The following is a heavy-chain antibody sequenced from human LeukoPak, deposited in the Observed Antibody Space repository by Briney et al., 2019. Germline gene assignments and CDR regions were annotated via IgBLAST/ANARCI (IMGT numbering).Heavy chain of an antibody. J-gene: IGHJ4*02. V-gene: IGHV3-30*18. CDR1: GFTFSSYG. CDR3: AKDRGYCSGGSCYYFDY. D-gene: IGHD2-15*01. Sequence: PGRSLRLSCAASGFTFSSYGMHWVRQAPGKGQEWVAVISYDGSNKYYADSVKGRFTISRDNSKNTLYLQMNSLRAEDTAVYYCAKDRGYCSGGSCYYFDYWGQGTLVTVSS. CDR2: ISYDGSNK.